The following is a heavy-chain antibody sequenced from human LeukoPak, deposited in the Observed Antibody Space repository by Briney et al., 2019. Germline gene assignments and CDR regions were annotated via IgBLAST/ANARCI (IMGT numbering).Heavy chain of an antibody. CDR2: IYHSGST. CDR1: GGSISSGGYS. CDR3: ARGQYQLLN. V-gene: IGHV4-30-2*01. D-gene: IGHD2-2*01. J-gene: IGHJ4*02. Sequence: NPSQTLSLTCAVSGGSISSGGYSWSWIRQPPGKGLEWIGYIYHSGSTYYNPSLKSRVTISVDRSKNQFSLKLSSVTAADTAVYYCARGQYQLLNWGQGTLVTVSS.